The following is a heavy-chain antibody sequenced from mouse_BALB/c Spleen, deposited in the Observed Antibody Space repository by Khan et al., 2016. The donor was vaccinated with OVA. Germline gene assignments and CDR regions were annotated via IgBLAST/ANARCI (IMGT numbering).Heavy chain of an antibody. CDR2: ISSSGNT. V-gene: IGHV3-2*02. CDR1: GYSITTDYA. J-gene: IGHJ2*01. D-gene: IGHD1-1*01. Sequence: EVQLQESGPGLVKPSQSLSLTCTVTGYSITTDYAWNWIRQFPGNKLEWMGYISSSGNTKYNPSLKNRISINRNTSKNQFFLQLKSVTTEDTARYYCARVYGGDFDYGGQGTTLTVSS. CDR3: ARVYGGDFDY.